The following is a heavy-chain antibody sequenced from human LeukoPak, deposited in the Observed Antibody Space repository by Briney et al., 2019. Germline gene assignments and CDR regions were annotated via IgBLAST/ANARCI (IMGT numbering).Heavy chain of an antibody. Sequence: GGSLRLSCAASGFTFSDYWMTWVRQAPGKGLEWVANIKQDGSEKYYVDSVKGRFTISRDNAKNSLYLQMNSLRAEDTAVYYCAKNPTSDVDYWGQGTLVTVSS. D-gene: IGHD2-2*01. CDR2: IKQDGSEK. CDR1: GFTFSDYW. CDR3: AKNPTSDVDY. J-gene: IGHJ4*02. V-gene: IGHV3-7*03.